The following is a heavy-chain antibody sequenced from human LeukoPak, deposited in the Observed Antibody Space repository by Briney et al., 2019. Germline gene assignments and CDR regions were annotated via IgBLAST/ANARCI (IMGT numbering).Heavy chain of an antibody. V-gene: IGHV3-11*01. Sequence: GGSLRLSCAASGFTFSDYYMSWIRQAPGKGLEWVSYISSSGSTIYYADSVKGRFTISRDNAKNSLYLQMNSLRAEDTAVYYCASSYSSSWFDPWGQGTLVTVSS. CDR2: ISSSGSTI. CDR1: GFTFSDYY. J-gene: IGHJ5*02. CDR3: ASSYSSSWFDP. D-gene: IGHD6-13*01.